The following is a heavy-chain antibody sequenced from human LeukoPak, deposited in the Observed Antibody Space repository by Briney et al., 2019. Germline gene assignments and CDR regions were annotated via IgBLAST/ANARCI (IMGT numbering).Heavy chain of an antibody. Sequence: GGSLRLSCAASGFIFSSYSINWVRQAPGKGLEWVSYISSSSAYIYYADAVKGRFTISRDNAKNSLYLQMNSLRADDTALYYCARGPGAWPSHFDNWGQGTLVTVSS. CDR1: GFIFSSYS. CDR3: ARGPGAWPSHFDN. CDR2: ISSSSAYI. J-gene: IGHJ4*02. V-gene: IGHV3-21*04.